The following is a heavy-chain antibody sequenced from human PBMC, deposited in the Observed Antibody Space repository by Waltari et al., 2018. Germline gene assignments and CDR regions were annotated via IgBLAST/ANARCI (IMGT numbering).Heavy chain of an antibody. D-gene: IGHD1-26*01. J-gene: IGHJ4*02. V-gene: IGHV4-39*07. CDR3: ASGRPTTTAGLFDY. Sequence: QLQLQESGPGLVKPSETLSLTCTVSGGSISSSSYYWGWIRQPPGKGLEWIGSIYYSGSTYYNPSLKSRVTISVDTSKNQFSLKLSSVTAADTAVYYCASGRPTTTAGLFDYWGQGTLVTVSS. CDR2: IYYSGST. CDR1: GGSISSSSYY.